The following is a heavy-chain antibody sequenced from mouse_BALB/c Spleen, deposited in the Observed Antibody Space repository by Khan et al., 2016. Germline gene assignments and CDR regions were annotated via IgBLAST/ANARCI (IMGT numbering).Heavy chain of an antibody. CDR3: TRGFDFDPFAY. J-gene: IGHJ3*01. D-gene: IGHD2-4*01. CDR2: IDPANGET. CDR1: GFNIKDTY. V-gene: IGHV14-3*02. Sequence: EVKLEESGAELVKPGASVKLSCLATGFNIKDTYMHWVKQGPEQGLEWIGRIDPANGETKYDPKFQGKATITADTSSNTACLQLSSLTSEDTAVXYCTRGFDFDPFAYWGQGTLVTVST.